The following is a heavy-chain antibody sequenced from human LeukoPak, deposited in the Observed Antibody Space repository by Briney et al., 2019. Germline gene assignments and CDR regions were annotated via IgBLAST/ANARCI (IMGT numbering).Heavy chain of an antibody. V-gene: IGHV3-66*01. CDR1: GFTVSSNY. D-gene: IGHD6-19*01. J-gene: IGHJ6*02. CDR2: IYSGGST. CDR3: ARGAGAYNYYAMDV. Sequence: GGSLRLSCAASGFTVSSNYMSWVRQAPGKGLEWVSVIYSGGSTYYADSVKGRFTISRDSSMNTLYLQMDSLRPEDTALYYCARGAGAYNYYAMDVWGQGTTVTVSS.